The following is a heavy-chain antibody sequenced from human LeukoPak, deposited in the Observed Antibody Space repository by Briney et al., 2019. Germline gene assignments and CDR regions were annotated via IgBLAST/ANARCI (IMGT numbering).Heavy chain of an antibody. Sequence: ASVKVSCKASGYTFTSYDINCVRQATGQGLEWMGWMNPNSGNTGYAQKFQGRVTMTRNTSISTAYMELSSLRSEDTAVYYCARGAAGSSSFDYWGQGTLVTVSS. CDR2: MNPNSGNT. CDR3: ARGAAGSSSFDY. CDR1: GYTFTSYD. V-gene: IGHV1-8*01. D-gene: IGHD6-6*01. J-gene: IGHJ4*02.